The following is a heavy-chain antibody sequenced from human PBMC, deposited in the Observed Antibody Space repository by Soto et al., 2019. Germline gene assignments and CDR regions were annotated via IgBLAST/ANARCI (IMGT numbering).Heavy chain of an antibody. Sequence: EVQLLESGGGLVQPGGSLRLSCAASGFTFSSYAMSWVRQAPGKGLEWGSAISGSGGSTYYADSVKGRFTISRDNSKNTLYLQMNSLRAEDTAVYYCAQVLLFYYYGMDVWGQGTTVTVSS. D-gene: IGHD3-10*01. V-gene: IGHV3-23*01. CDR2: ISGSGGST. CDR3: AQVLLFYYYGMDV. J-gene: IGHJ6*02. CDR1: GFTFSSYA.